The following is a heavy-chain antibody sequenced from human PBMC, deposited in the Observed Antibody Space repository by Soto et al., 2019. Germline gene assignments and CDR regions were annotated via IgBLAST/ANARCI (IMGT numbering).Heavy chain of an antibody. V-gene: IGHV4-31*03. J-gene: IGHJ4*02. CDR1: GGSISSGGYY. CDR3: ARGWGGGVYSSSWYYFDY. CDR2: IYYSGST. Sequence: SETLSLTCTVSGGSISSGGYYWSWIRQHPGKGLEWIGYIYYSGSTYYNPSLKSRVTISVDTSKNQFSLKLSSVTAADTAVYYFARGWGGGVYSSSWYYFDYWGQGTLVTVSS. D-gene: IGHD6-13*01.